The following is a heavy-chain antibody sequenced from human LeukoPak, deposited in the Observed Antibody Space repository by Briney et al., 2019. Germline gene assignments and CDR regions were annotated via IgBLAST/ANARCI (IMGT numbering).Heavy chain of an antibody. J-gene: IGHJ4*02. CDR3: ARKPVHGMVRGVIIKPRPFDY. Sequence: PSETLSLTCAVYGGSFSGYYWSWIRQPPGKGLEWIGEINHSGSTNYNPSLKSRVTISVDTSKNQFSLKLSSVTAADTAVYYCARKPVHGMVRGVIIKPRPFDYWGQGTLVTVSS. V-gene: IGHV4-34*01. D-gene: IGHD3-10*01. CDR1: GGSFSGYY. CDR2: INHSGST.